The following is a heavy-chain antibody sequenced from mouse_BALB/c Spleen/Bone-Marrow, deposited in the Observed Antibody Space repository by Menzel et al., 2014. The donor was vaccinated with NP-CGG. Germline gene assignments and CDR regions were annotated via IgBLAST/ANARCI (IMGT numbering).Heavy chain of an antibody. Sequence: VQLQQSGPDLVRPGPSVKMACQASDYTFTTYWMHRVKQRPGQSLEWIGMIDPSTSETRLNQKFKDKATLIVDKSSNTAYMQIRSLTSEDSAVYYCARTTRAMDYWGQGTSVTVSS. CDR1: DYTFTTYW. D-gene: IGHD2-12*01. CDR2: IDPSTSET. CDR3: ARTTRAMDY. V-gene: IGHV1-59*01. J-gene: IGHJ4*01.